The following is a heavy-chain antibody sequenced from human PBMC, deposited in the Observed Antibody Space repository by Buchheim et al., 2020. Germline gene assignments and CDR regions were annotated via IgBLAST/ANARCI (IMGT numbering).Heavy chain of an antibody. D-gene: IGHD6-13*01. CDR1: GDSVSVGGYY. CDR3: ARRNLAAANWDY. J-gene: IGHJ4*02. Sequence: QVQLQESGPGLVKPSETLSLTCTVSGDSVSVGGYYWSWIRPPPGKGLEWIGYSHYRGSANYNPSLRSRVTISIDTSKNQFSLKLNSVTAADTAVYFCARRNLAAANWDYWGQG. V-gene: IGHV4-61*08. CDR2: SHYRGSA.